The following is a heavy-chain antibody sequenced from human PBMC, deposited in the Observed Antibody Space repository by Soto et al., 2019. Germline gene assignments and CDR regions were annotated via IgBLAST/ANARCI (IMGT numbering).Heavy chain of an antibody. CDR1: GFTFSTYW. Sequence: EVQLVESGGGLVQPGGSLRLSCAASGFTFSTYWMHWVRQAPGKGLVWVSRTNTDGSSTTYADSVEGRFTIPRDNDKNTLYLQMNSLRAEDTAVYYCARGTRVIPAESDFDYWGQGTLVTVSS. D-gene: IGHD2-2*01. CDR3: ARGTRVIPAESDFDY. J-gene: IGHJ4*02. CDR2: TNTDGSST. V-gene: IGHV3-74*01.